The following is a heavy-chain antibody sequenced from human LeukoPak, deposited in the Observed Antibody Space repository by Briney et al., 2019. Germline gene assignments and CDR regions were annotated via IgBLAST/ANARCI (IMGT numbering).Heavy chain of an antibody. CDR3: ARDRIAAQYYYYGMDV. D-gene: IGHD6-6*01. V-gene: IGHV4-59*01. Sequence: PSETLSLTCTVSGGSISSYYWSWIRQPPGKGLEWIGYIYSSGSTNYSTSLKSRVTISVDTSKTQFSLQLSSVTAADTAVYYCARDRIAAQYYYYGMDVWGQGTTVTVSS. CDR1: GGSISSYY. CDR2: IYSSGST. J-gene: IGHJ6*02.